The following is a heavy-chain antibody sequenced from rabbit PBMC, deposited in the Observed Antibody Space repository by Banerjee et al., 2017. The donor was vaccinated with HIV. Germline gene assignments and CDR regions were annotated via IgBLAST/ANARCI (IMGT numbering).Heavy chain of an antibody. V-gene: IGHV1S40*01. Sequence: QSLEESGGDLVKPGASLTLTCTASGFSFSSHAMCWVRQAPGKGLEWIACIYDGSSSSPYYANWARGRFTISKTSSTTVTLQMTSLTAADTATYFCARAAGYGGYGYATGFNLWGPGTLVTVS. J-gene: IGHJ4*01. CDR3: ARAAGYGGYGYATGFNL. CDR1: GFSFSSHA. CDR2: IYDGSSSSP. D-gene: IGHD6-1*01.